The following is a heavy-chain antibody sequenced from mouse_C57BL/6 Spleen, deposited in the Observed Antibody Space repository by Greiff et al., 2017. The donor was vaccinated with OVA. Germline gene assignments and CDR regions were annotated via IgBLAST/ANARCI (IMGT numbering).Heavy chain of an antibody. J-gene: IGHJ1*03. D-gene: IGHD1-1*01. CDR3: ARFITTVVVNFDV. CDR2: INPSNGGT. Sequence: QVQLKQPGTELVKPGASVKLSCKASGYTFTSYWMHWVKQRPGQGLEWIGNINPSNGGTNYNEKFKSKATLTVDKSSSTAYMQLSSLTSEDSAVYYCARFITTVVVNFDVWGTGTTVTVSS. CDR1: GYTFTSYW. V-gene: IGHV1-53*01.